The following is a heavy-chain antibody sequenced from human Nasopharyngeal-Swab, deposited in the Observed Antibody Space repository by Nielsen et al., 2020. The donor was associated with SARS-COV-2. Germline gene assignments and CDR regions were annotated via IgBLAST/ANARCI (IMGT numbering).Heavy chain of an antibody. CDR3: TRCGGGCYSGRDY. V-gene: IGHV3-73*01. J-gene: IGHJ4*02. CDR1: GFTFSDSA. D-gene: IGHD2-15*01. CDR2: VRSKGNNYAT. Sequence: GESLKISCAASGFTFSDSAIHWVRQASGKGLEWVGRVRSKGNNYATAYSASVKGRFIIFRDDPTNTAYLQMKSLKTEDTAMYYCTRCGGGCYSGRDYWGQGTLVTVSS.